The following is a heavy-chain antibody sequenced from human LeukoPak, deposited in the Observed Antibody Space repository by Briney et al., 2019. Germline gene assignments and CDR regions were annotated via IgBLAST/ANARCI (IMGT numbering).Heavy chain of an antibody. CDR1: GFTFSSYA. Sequence: PGGSLRLSCAASGFTFSSYAMSWVRQAPGKGLEWVSAISGSGGSTYYADSVKGRFTISRDNSKNTLYLQMNSLRAEDTAVYYCAKDQGDYDFWSGYYTGSGNRAPYWGQGTLVTVSS. D-gene: IGHD3-3*01. V-gene: IGHV3-23*01. CDR2: ISGSGGST. CDR3: AKDQGDYDFWSGYYTGSGNRAPY. J-gene: IGHJ4*02.